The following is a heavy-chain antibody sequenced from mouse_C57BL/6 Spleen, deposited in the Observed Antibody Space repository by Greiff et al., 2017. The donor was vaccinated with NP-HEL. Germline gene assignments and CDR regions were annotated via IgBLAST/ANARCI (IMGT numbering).Heavy chain of an antibody. J-gene: IGHJ2*01. CDR3: ARGRTLGREGDY. V-gene: IGHV1-64*01. Sequence: QVQLKQPGAELVKPGASVKLSCKASGYTFTSYWMHWVKQRPGQGLEWIGMIHPNSGSTNYNEKFKSKATLTVDKSSSTAYMQLSSLTSEDSAVYYCARGRTLGREGDYWGQGTTLTVSS. D-gene: IGHD4-1*01. CDR2: IHPNSGST. CDR1: GYTFTSYW.